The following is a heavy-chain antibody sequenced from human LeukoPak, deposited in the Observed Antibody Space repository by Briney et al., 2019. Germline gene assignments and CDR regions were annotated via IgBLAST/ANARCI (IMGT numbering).Heavy chain of an antibody. J-gene: IGHJ4*02. D-gene: IGHD3-9*01. CDR3: AKWGDYDVLTGYYVSDY. Sequence: GASLRLSCAASGFTFSSYAMSWVRQAPGKGLEWVSATTGSGGNTYYADSVKGRFTISRDNSKNTLYLQMYSLRAEDTAVYYCAKWGDYDVLTGYYVSDYWGQGTLVTVSS. V-gene: IGHV3-23*01. CDR2: TTGSGGNT. CDR1: GFTFSSYA.